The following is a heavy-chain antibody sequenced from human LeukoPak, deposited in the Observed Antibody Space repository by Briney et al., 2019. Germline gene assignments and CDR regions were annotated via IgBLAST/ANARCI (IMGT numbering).Heavy chain of an antibody. CDR3: AKSVVPGRTGAFDI. J-gene: IGHJ3*02. Sequence: PGRSLTLSCAASAFTFDDYAMHWVRQAPGKGLEWVLSISLNSGIIGYADTVEGRFTISRDNAKNSLYLQMNSLRAEDTALYYCAKSVVPGRTGAFDIWGQGTMVTVSP. CDR2: ISLNSGII. CDR1: AFTFDDYA. V-gene: IGHV3-9*01. D-gene: IGHD2-2*01.